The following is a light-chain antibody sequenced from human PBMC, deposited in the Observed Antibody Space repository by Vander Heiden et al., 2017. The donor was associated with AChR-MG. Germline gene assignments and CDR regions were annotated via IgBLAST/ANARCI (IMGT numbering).Light chain of an antibody. J-gene: IGLJ2*01. CDR3: AAWDVSLYGPV. V-gene: IGLV1-44*01. CDR2: NDN. Sequence: QSVLTQPPSASGTPGQRVTLSCSGSSSNVGGNTVSWYQRLPGTAPKLLIYNDNQRPSGVPDRFSGSKSGTSASLAISGLQFEDEGDYYCAAWDVSLYGPVLGGGTKL. CDR1: SSNVGGNT.